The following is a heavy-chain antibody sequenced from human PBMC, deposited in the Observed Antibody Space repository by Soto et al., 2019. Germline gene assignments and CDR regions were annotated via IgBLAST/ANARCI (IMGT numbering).Heavy chain of an antibody. CDR1: GFTFSSYI. J-gene: IGHJ3*02. D-gene: IGHD1-26*01. CDR3: ARAFTSLFIEVGLFDI. Sequence: PGGSLRLSCAASGFTFSSYIMNWVRQAPGKGLEWVSSISSSSSYIYYADSVKGRFTISRDNAKNSLYLQMNSLRAEDTAVYYCARAFTSLFIEVGLFDIWGQGTMVTVSS. CDR2: ISSSSSYI. V-gene: IGHV3-21*01.